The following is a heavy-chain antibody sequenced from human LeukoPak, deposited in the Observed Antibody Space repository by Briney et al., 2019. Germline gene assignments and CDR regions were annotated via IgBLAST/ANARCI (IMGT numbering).Heavy chain of an antibody. V-gene: IGHV4-39*01. J-gene: IGHJ4*02. CDR1: GGYISSSSYY. Sequence: PSETLSLTCTVSGGYISSSSYYWGWIRQPPGKGLEWIGSIYYSGSTYYNPSLKSRVTISVDTSKNQFSLKLSSVTAADTAVYYCARRDDSSGYHKIFDYWGPGTLVTVSS. CDR3: ARRDDSSGYHKIFDY. CDR2: IYYSGST. D-gene: IGHD3-22*01.